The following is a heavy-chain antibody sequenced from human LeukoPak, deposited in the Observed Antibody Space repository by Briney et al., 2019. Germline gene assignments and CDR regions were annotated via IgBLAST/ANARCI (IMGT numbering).Heavy chain of an antibody. D-gene: IGHD1-26*01. V-gene: IGHV1-18*01. CDR3: ARVEYSGSYLLDY. Sequence: ASVKVSCKASGYTFTNYDINWVRQAPGQGLEWMGWISAYNGNTNYAQKLQGRVTMTTDTSTSTAYMELRSLRSDDTAVYYCARVEYSGSYLLDYWGQGTLVTVSS. CDR2: ISAYNGNT. J-gene: IGHJ4*02. CDR1: GYTFTNYD.